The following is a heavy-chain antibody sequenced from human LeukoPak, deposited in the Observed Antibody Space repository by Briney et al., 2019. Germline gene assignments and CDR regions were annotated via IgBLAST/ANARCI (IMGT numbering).Heavy chain of an antibody. CDR2: ISYDGSNK. CDR1: GFTFSSYA. J-gene: IGHJ4*02. Sequence: QPGRSLRLSCAASGFTFSSYAMHWVRQAPGKGLEWVAVISYDGSNKYYADSVKGRFTISRDNSKNTLYLQMNSLRAEDTAAYYCARDYDYWGQGTLVTVSS. V-gene: IGHV3-30-3*01. CDR3: ARDYDY.